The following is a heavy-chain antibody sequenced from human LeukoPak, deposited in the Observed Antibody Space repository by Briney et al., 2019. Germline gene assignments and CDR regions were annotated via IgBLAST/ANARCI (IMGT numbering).Heavy chain of an antibody. J-gene: IGHJ4*01. CDR3: ASKVSDMAYCDYYFDD. CDR1: GGSISSGGYY. CDR2: IYYSGST. D-gene: IGHD4-17*01. V-gene: IGHV4-31*03. Sequence: SETLSPTCTVSGGSISSGGYYWSWIRQHPGKGLEWIGYIYYSGSTYYNPSLKSRVTISVDTSKNQFSLKLSSVTAADTAVYWCASKVSDMAYCDYYFDDWGQGTLVTVSS.